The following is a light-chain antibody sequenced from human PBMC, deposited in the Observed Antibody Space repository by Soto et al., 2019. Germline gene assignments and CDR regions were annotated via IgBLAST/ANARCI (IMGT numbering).Light chain of an antibody. Sequence: EIVLTQSPATLSLSPVERATLSCMASQSINIYLAWYQQKPGQAPRLLIYDASNRATGIPARFSGSGSGTDFTLTISSLEPEDFAVYYCQQRGNWPLTFGGGTKVDIK. CDR1: QSINIY. J-gene: IGKJ4*01. CDR2: DAS. CDR3: QQRGNWPLT. V-gene: IGKV3-11*01.